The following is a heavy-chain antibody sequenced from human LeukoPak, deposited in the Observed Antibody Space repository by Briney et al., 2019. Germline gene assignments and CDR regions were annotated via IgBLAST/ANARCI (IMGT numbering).Heavy chain of an antibody. D-gene: IGHD6-13*01. CDR2: ISAYNGNT. CDR3: ARLPGSSSWSNAGDY. Sequence: ASVKVSCKVSGYTLTELSMHWVRQAPGKGLEWMGWISAYNGNTNYAQKLQGRVTMTTDTSTSTAYMELRSLRSDDTAVYYCARLPGSSSWSNAGDYWGQGTLVTVSS. CDR1: GYTLTELS. V-gene: IGHV1-18*01. J-gene: IGHJ4*02.